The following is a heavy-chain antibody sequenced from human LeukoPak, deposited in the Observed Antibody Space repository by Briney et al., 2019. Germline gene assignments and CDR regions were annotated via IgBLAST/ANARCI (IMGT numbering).Heavy chain of an antibody. V-gene: IGHV4-34*01. CDR1: GGSFSGYY. Sequence: SGTLSLTCAVYGGSFSGYYWSWIRQPPGKGLEWIGEINHSGSTNYNPSLKSRVTISVDTSKNQFSLKLSSVTAADTAVYYCARHRLYNWFDPWGQGTLVTVSS. CDR3: ARHRLYNWFDP. D-gene: IGHD3-16*02. J-gene: IGHJ5*02. CDR2: INHSGST.